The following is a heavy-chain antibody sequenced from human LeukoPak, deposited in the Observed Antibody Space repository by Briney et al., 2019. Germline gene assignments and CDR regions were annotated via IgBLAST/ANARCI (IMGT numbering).Heavy chain of an antibody. CDR1: AFTVSTNY. Sequence: GGSLRLSCVASAFTVSTNYKIWVRQAPGKGLEWVSLYGDGSTYYADSVKGRVTISRDNSKNTVFLQMNSLRAEDTALYYCARINYRAFSIWGQGTMVTVSS. J-gene: IGHJ3*02. V-gene: IGHV3-66*01. D-gene: IGHD4-11*01. CDR2: YGDGST. CDR3: ARINYRAFSI.